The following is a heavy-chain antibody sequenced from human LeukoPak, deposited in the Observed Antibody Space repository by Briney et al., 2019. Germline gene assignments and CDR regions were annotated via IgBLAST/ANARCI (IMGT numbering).Heavy chain of an antibody. CDR2: VKTKGDGGAA. D-gene: IGHD2-8*01. CDR3: TTDRMIYATNWAVSWFDP. Sequence: GGSLRLSCAASGITFTNTWLAWVRQAPGKGLEWVGRVKTKGDGGAADYAAPVKGRFTISRDDSTKTLYLQMNSLKTEDTAVYYCTTDRMIYATNWAVSWFDPWGQGTLVTVSS. CDR1: GITFTNTW. V-gene: IGHV3-15*01. J-gene: IGHJ5*02.